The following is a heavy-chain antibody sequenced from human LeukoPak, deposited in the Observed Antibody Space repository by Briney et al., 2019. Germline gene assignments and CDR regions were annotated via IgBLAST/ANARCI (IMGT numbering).Heavy chain of an antibody. CDR3: ARGPREGMIVVVISHHFDY. J-gene: IGHJ4*02. CDR1: EYTFTGYY. D-gene: IGHD3-22*01. Sequence: AVKVSCKASEYTFTGYYIHWVRQAPGQGRDGIGWINPNTCGTNYAHKFQGRVTMTRDTSISTAYMEVSRLRSDDTAVYYCARGPREGMIVVVISHHFDYWGQGTLVTVSS. CDR2: INPNTCGT. V-gene: IGHV1-2*02.